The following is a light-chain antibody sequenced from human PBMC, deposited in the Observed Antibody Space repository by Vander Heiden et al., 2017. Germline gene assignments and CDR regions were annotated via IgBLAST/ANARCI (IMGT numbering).Light chain of an antibody. J-gene: IGLJ2*01. Sequence: QSVLTQPPSVSGAPGLRVTISCTGSSSNIGAGHDVPWYRHLPGTAPKLLVYANNNRPSGVPDRFSASKSGTSASLAITGLQAEDEADYYCQSYDTSLSGWVFGGGTKLTVL. CDR1: SSNIGAGHD. CDR2: ANN. CDR3: QSYDTSLSGWV. V-gene: IGLV1-40*01.